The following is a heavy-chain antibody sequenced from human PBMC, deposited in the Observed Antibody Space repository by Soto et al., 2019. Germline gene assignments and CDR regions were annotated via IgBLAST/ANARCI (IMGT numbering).Heavy chain of an antibody. Sequence: SETLSLTCAVYGGSFSGYYWSWIRQPPGKGLEWIGEINHSGSTNYNPSIKSRVTIAVDTSKNQFSLKLSSVTAADTAVYYCARGRRWFCRDVPPSGSGGCGYYYYYGMDVWGQGTTFTVSS. CDR2: INHSGST. D-gene: IGHD3-10*01. CDR1: GGSFSGYY. V-gene: IGHV4-34*01. CDR3: ARGRRWFCRDVPPSGSGGCGYYYYYGMDV. J-gene: IGHJ6*02.